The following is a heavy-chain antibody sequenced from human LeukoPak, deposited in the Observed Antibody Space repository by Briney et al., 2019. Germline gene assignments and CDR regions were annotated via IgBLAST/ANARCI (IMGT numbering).Heavy chain of an antibody. J-gene: IGHJ4*02. CDR3: ARDGSMTREGYFDY. CDR1: GGSISSGGYS. D-gene: IGHD2/OR15-2a*01. CDR2: IYHSGST. Sequence: KPSETLSLTCAVSGGSISSGGYSWSWIRQPPGKGLEWIGYIYHSGSTYYNPSLKSRVTISVDRSKNQFSLKLSSVTAADTAVYYCARDGSMTREGYFDYWGQGILVTVSS. V-gene: IGHV4-30-2*01.